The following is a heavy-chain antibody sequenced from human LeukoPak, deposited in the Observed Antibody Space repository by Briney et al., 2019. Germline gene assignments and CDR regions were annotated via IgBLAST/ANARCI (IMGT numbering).Heavy chain of an antibody. CDR2: ISGYNGNT. J-gene: IGHJ6*02. V-gene: IGHV1-18*01. CDR1: GYTFTKCG. CDR3: ARGRSLKQLWFGARKGYGMDV. D-gene: IGHD3-10*01. Sequence: GASVKVSCKASGYTFTKCGFTWVRQAPGQGLEWMGWISGYNGNTNYAQKFQGRVTMTTDTSTSTVYMELRSLRSDDTAVFYCARGRSLKQLWFGARKGYGMDVWGQGTTVTVSS.